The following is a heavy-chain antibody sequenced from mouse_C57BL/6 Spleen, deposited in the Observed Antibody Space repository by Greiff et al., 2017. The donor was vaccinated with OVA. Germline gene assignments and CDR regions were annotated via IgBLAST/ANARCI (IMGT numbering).Heavy chain of an antibody. J-gene: IGHJ2*01. Sequence: QVQLQQPGAELVMPGASVKLSCKASGYTFTSYWMHWVKQRPGQGLEWIGEIDPSDSYTNYNQKFKGKSTLTVDKSSSTAYMQLSSLTSEDSAVYYWARYGYGYGYWGQGTTLTVSS. V-gene: IGHV1-69*01. CDR2: IDPSDSYT. CDR1: GYTFTSYW. CDR3: ARYGYGYGY. D-gene: IGHD2-2*01.